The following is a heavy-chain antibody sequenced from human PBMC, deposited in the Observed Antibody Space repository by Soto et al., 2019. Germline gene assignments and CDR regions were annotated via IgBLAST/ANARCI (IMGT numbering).Heavy chain of an antibody. D-gene: IGHD3-16*01. CDR1: GDSISSGTQY. Sequence: SXTLSLNCTVCGDSISSGTQYWSWIRQPPGKGLEWIGYILSSGTTYYNPSLKSRLTMSLDTSQNQFSLKLNSVTDADTAVYYCARVPSPFDYYYAMDVWGQGTTVTVS. V-gene: IGHV4-30-4*01. CDR2: ILSSGTT. J-gene: IGHJ6*02. CDR3: ARVPSPFDYYYAMDV.